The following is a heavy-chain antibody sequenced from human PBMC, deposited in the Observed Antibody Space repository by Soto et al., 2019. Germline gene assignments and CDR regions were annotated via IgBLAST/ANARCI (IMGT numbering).Heavy chain of an antibody. D-gene: IGHD2-2*01. V-gene: IGHV3-30*18. CDR3: AKNFETPSGVSSRGRGGLLDY. Sequence: QVQLVESGGGVVQPGRSLRLSCAASGFMFSVYCMHWVRQAPGKGPEWVAVISSDGRSEFYADPVKGRFTISRDNPKSTVFLQMNSLRPEDTAIYYCAKNFETPSGVSSRGRGGLLDYWGQGTLVPVSS. J-gene: IGHJ4*02. CDR1: GFMFSVYC. CDR2: ISSDGRSE.